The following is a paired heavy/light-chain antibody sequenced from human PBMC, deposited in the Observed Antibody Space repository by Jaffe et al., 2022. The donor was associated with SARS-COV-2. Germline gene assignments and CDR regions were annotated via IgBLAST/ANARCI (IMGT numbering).Light chain of an antibody. CDR3: NSRDSSGNHHVV. J-gene: IGLJ2*01. V-gene: IGLV3-19*01. Sequence: SSELTQDPAVSVALGQTVRITCQGDSLRSYYASWYQQKPGQAPVLVIYGKNNRPSGIPDRFSGSSSGNTASLTITGAQAEDEADYYCNSRDSSGNHHVVFGGGTKLTVL. CDR1: SLRSYY. CDR2: GKN.
Heavy chain of an antibody. V-gene: IGHV4-39*01. CDR1: GGSISSSSYY. CDR3: ARQSAKIELLWFGDLYEGYFDY. CDR2: IYYSGST. D-gene: IGHD3-10*01. Sequence: QLQLQESGPGLVKPSETLSLTCTVSGGSISSSSYYWGWIRQPPGKGLEWIGSIYYSGSTYYNPSLKSRVTISVDTSKNQFSLKLSSVTAADTAVYYCARQSAKIELLWFGDLYEGYFDYWGQGTLVTVSS. J-gene: IGHJ4*02.